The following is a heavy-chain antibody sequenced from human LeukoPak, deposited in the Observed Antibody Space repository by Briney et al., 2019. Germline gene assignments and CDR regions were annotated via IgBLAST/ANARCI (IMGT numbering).Heavy chain of an antibody. CDR3: ANGVGGYNYYYYMDV. J-gene: IGHJ6*03. D-gene: IGHD4-23*01. CDR2: ISGGSSGST. Sequence: GGSLRLSCAASGFTFSDYAMSWVRQAPGKGLEWLSVISGGSSGSTYYADSVTGRFTVSRDNSKNTVDLQMNNLRVEDTAVYYCANGVGGYNYYYYMDVWGKGTTVTVSS. CDR1: GFTFSDYA. V-gene: IGHV3-23*01.